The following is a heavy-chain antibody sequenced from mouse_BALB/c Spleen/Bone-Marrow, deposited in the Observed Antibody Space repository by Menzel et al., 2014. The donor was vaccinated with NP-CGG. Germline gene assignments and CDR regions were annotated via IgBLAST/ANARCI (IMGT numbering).Heavy chain of an antibody. CDR2: IYPSDSYT. V-gene: IGHV1-69*02. D-gene: IGHD2-10*02. J-gene: IGHJ4*01. CDR3: TRQYGNYYAMDY. Sequence: VQGVESGAELVRPGASVKVSCKASGYTFTSYWIYWVKQRPGQGLEWIGDIYPSDSYTNYNQNFKDKATLTVDKSSSTAYMQLSSPTSEDSAVYYCTRQYGNYYAMDYWGQGTSVTVSS. CDR1: GYTFTSYW.